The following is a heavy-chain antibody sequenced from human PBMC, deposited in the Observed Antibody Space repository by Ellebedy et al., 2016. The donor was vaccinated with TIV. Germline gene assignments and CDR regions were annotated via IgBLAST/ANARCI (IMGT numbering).Heavy chain of an antibody. Sequence: SETLSLTCTVSGGSISSYYWSWIRQPPGKGLEWIGYIYYSGSTNYSPSLKSRVTMSVDTSKSQFSLGLTSVTAADTAVYYCAKWNGDWNAYDVWGQGTMVTVSS. V-gene: IGHV4-59*01. CDR2: IYYSGST. D-gene: IGHD1-1*01. CDR1: GGSISSYY. J-gene: IGHJ3*01. CDR3: AKWNGDWNAYDV.